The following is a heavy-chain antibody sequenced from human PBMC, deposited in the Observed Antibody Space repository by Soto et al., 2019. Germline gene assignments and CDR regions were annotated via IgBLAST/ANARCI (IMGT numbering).Heavy chain of an antibody. CDR3: ARVGYSYGEGVHYYYGMYX. D-gene: IGHD5-18*01. Sequence: VSVKVSSKASGYTFTSYGISWVRQAPGQGLEWMGLISAYNGNTNYAKKLQGRVTMTTETSTSTAYMELRSLRSDDTAVYYCARVGYSYGEGVHYYYGMYXWGQGTTVTVS. J-gene: IGHJ6*02. CDR2: ISAYNGNT. V-gene: IGHV1-18*01. CDR1: GYTFTSYG.